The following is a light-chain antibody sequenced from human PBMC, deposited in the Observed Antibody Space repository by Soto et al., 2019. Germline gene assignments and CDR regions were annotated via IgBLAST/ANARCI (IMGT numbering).Light chain of an antibody. V-gene: IGKV3-20*01. CDR3: QQYGSSPMYT. CDR1: QSVSSSY. Sequence: EIVLTQSPGTLSLSPGERATLSCRASQSVSSSYLAWYQQKPGQAPRLLIYGASSMATGNPDRFSGSGSGTDFTLTISRLEPDDFAVYYCQQYGSSPMYTFGQGNKLEIK. J-gene: IGKJ2*01. CDR2: GAS.